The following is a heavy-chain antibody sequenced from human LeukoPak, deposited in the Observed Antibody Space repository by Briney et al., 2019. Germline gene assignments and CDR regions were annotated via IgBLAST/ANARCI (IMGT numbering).Heavy chain of an antibody. D-gene: IGHD5-18*01. CDR2: IIPIFGTA. CDR3: ARVPPVDTAMGRALYFDY. J-gene: IGHJ4*02. Sequence: ASVKVSCKASGGTFSSYAISWVRQAPGLGLEWMGGIIPIFGTANYAQKFQGRVTITADESTSTAYMELSSLRSEDTAVYYCARVPPVDTAMGRALYFDYWGQGTLVTVSS. V-gene: IGHV1-69*13. CDR1: GGTFSSYA.